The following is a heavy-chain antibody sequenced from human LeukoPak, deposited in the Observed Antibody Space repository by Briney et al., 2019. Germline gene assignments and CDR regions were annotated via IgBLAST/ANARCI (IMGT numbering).Heavy chain of an antibody. CDR3: ARDYYDFWSGYMY. Sequence: SVKVSCKASGGTFSSCAISWVRQAPGQGLEWMGRIIPIFGTANYAQKFQGGVTITTDESTSTAYMELSSLRSEDTAVYYCARDYYDFWSGYMYWGQGTLVTVSS. CDR2: IIPIFGTA. CDR1: GGTFSSCA. J-gene: IGHJ4*02. V-gene: IGHV1-69*05. D-gene: IGHD3-3*01.